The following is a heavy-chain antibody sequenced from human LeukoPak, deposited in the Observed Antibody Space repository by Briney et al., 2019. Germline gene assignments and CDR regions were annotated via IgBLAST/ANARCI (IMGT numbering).Heavy chain of an antibody. V-gene: IGHV3-9*01. CDR1: GFTFDESA. Sequence: GRSLRLSCAASGFTFDESAMHWVRQAPGRGLEGVSGISWDSKSIIYADSMKGRFTISRDNAKNSLYLQMNSLRAEDTALYYCAKAVAAPGAFDIWGRGTVVTVSS. CDR2: ISWDSKSI. J-gene: IGHJ3*02. D-gene: IGHD6-19*01. CDR3: AKAVAAPGAFDI.